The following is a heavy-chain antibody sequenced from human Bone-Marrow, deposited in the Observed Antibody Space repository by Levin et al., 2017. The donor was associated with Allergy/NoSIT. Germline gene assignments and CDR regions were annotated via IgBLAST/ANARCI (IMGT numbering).Heavy chain of an antibody. J-gene: IGHJ4*02. D-gene: IGHD3-10*01. CDR2: IIPIFGTA. CDR3: ARGGAEFPLDFDY. Sequence: GASVKVSCKASGGTFSSYAISWVRQAPGQGLEWMGGIIPIFGTANYAQKFQGRVTITADESTSTAYMELSSLRSEDTAVYYCARGGAEFPLDFDYWGQGTLVTVSS. CDR1: GGTFSSYA. V-gene: IGHV1-69*13.